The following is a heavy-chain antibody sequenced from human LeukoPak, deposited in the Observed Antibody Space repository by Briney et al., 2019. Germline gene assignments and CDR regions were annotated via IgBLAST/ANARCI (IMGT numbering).Heavy chain of an antibody. D-gene: IGHD4-17*01. V-gene: IGHV3-30*18. CDR3: AKAGDYGDYP. CDR2: ISYDGSNK. Sequence: PGGSLRLSCAASGSYWMHWVRQAPGKGLEWVAVISYDGSNKYYADSVKGRFTISRDNSKNTLYLQMNSLRAEDTAVYYCAKAGDYGDYPWGQGTLVTVSS. CDR1: GSYW. J-gene: IGHJ5*02.